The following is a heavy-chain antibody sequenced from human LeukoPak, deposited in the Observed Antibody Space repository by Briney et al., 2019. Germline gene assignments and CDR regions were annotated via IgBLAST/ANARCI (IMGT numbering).Heavy chain of an antibody. D-gene: IGHD3/OR15-3a*01. Sequence: GGSLRLPCAASGFSFSTYAMSWVRQAPGKGLEWVAAISGSGGDTDYADSVKGRFTISRDNSKNTLYLQMNSLRAEDTAVYYCAKDIHFLTGYDYWGQGTLVIVSS. CDR2: ISGSGGDT. V-gene: IGHV3-23*01. CDR3: AKDIHFLTGYDY. J-gene: IGHJ4*02. CDR1: GFSFSTYA.